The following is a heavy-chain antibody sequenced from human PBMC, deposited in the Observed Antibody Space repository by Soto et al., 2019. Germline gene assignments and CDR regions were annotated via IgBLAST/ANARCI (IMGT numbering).Heavy chain of an antibody. CDR3: AHYDNPYYYYYGMDV. Sequence: ESGGGLVQPGGSLRLSCAASGFTFSSYAMSWVRQAPGKGLEWVSAISGSGGSTYYADSVKGRFTISRDNSKNTLYLQMNSLRAEDTAVYYCAHYDNPYYYYYGMDVWGQGTTVTVSS. D-gene: IGHD3-9*01. V-gene: IGHV3-23*01. CDR1: GFTFSSYA. J-gene: IGHJ6*02. CDR2: ISGSGGST.